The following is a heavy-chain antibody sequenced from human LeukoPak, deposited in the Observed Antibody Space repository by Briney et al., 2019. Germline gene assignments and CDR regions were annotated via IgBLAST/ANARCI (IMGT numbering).Heavy chain of an antibody. J-gene: IGHJ3*02. CDR3: ARDHPNDAFDI. CDR1: GFTFSSYS. V-gene: IGHV3-48*01. CDR2: ISSSSSTI. Sequence: GGSLRLSCAASGFTFSSYSMNWVRQAPGKGLEWVSYISSSSSTIYYADSVKGRFTISRDNAKNSLYLQMNSLRAEDTAVYYCARDHPNDAFDIWGQGTMVTVSS.